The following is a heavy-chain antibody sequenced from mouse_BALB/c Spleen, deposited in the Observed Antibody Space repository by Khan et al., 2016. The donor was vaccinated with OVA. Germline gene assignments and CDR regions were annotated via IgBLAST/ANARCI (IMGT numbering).Heavy chain of an antibody. D-gene: IGHD2-14*01. CDR3: ARWNYRYDGYFDY. CDR1: GDSITSGY. CDR2: ISSSDRP. V-gene: IGHV3-8*02. J-gene: IGHJ2*01. Sequence: EVQLQESGPSLVKPSQTLSLTCSVTGDSITSGYWNWIRKFPGNKLEYMGYISSSDRPFYNPSLKSRISLTRATSTTQYYLQVNSLTTEETATYYCARWNYRYDGYFDYWGQGTTLTVSS.